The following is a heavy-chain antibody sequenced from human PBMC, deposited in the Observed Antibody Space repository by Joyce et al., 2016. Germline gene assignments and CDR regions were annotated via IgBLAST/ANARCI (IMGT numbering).Heavy chain of an antibody. CDR3: AREFLRKPASHSFDY. CDR1: GASISSGSYY. Sequence: QVHLQESGPGLVKPSQTLSLTCSVSGASISSGSYYWNWIRQPPGKGLEWLGYIFFSGSTFHNPSLKGRLTLSINPSENQFSLKLDSVTVADTAVYYCAREFLRKPASHSFDYWGLGTLVTVSS. D-gene: IGHD2-2*01. V-gene: IGHV4-30-4*01. CDR2: IFFSGST. J-gene: IGHJ4*02.